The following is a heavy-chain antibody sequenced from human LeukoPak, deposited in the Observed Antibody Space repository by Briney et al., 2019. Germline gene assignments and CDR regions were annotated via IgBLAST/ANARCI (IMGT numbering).Heavy chain of an antibody. Sequence: GGSLRLSCAASGFTFSSYAMSWVRQAPGKGLEWVSASSGSGGSTYYADSVKGRFTISRDNSKNTLYLQMNSLRAEDTAVYYCAKVTYYDFWSGLPDYWGQGTLVTVSS. V-gene: IGHV3-23*01. CDR3: AKVTYYDFWSGLPDY. CDR2: SSGSGGST. D-gene: IGHD3-3*01. J-gene: IGHJ4*02. CDR1: GFTFSSYA.